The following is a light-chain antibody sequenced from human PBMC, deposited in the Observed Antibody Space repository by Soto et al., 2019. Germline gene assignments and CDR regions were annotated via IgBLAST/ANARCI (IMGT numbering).Light chain of an antibody. CDR1: ESISND. V-gene: IGKV1-39*01. J-gene: IGKJ2*01. CDR2: AAS. CDR3: QQSYTASPYT. Sequence: DIQMTQSPSSLSASVGDRVTITCRASESISNDLHWYQQKPGKAPKILIYAASTLQSGAPSRFSGSGSGTYFTLTISSLQPEDFATYYCQQSYTASPYTFGQGTKLQIK.